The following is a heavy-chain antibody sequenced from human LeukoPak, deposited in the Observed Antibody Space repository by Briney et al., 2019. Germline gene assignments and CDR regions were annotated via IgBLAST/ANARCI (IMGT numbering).Heavy chain of an antibody. Sequence: GGSLRLSCAAPGFSVSNYAMSWVRQAPGMGLQLVSAISTDGGSTYSADSVKGRFTISRDNSKNTLFLQMNNLRAEDTAVYFCAKDYRGSFTDWGQGTLVTVSS. CDR2: ISTDGGST. D-gene: IGHD1-26*01. V-gene: IGHV3-23*01. J-gene: IGHJ4*02. CDR1: GFSVSNYA. CDR3: AKDYRGSFTD.